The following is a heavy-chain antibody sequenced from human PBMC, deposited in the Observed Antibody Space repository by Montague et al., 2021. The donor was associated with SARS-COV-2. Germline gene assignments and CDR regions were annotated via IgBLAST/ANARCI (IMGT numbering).Heavy chain of an antibody. CDR2: LLEKKNP. CDR3: ARGSLHSGIDTNYFDY. Sequence: SETLSLTCTVSGVVELRRRSEEHTSELQSRFELVCRLLLEKKNPPNNPSFKTRVAMSLDTSKNQFSLKLSSVTAADTAVYYCARGSLHSGIDTNYFDYWGQGTLVAVSS. J-gene: IGHJ4*02. V-gene: IGHV4-4*07. D-gene: IGHD5-12*01. CDR1: GVVELRRR.